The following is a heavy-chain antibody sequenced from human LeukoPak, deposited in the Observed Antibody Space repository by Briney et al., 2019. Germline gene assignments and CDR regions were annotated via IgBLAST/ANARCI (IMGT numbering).Heavy chain of an antibody. J-gene: IGHJ6*02. V-gene: IGHV4-59*01. CDR2: IYYSGST. D-gene: IGHD6-6*01. CDR3: ARAYSSSSNYYYYYGMDV. Sequence: SETLPLTCTVSGGSISSYYWSWIRQPPGKGLEWIGYIYYSGSTNYNPSLKSRVTISVDTSKNQFSLKLSSVTAADTAVYYCARAYSSSSNYYYYYGMDVWGQGTTVTVSS. CDR1: GGSISSYY.